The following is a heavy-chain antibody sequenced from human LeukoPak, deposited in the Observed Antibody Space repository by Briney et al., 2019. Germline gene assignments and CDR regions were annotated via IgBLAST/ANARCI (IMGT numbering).Heavy chain of an antibody. D-gene: IGHD3-10*01. J-gene: IGHJ4*02. Sequence: ASVKVSCKASGYTFTGNYILWVRQAPGQGLEWMGWINPNSGGTNSAQKFQDRVTMTRDTSISTVYMELSRLRSDDTAVYYCARGINGFDYWGQGTLVTVSS. V-gene: IGHV1-2*02. CDR1: GYTFTGNY. CDR2: INPNSGGT. CDR3: ARGINGFDY.